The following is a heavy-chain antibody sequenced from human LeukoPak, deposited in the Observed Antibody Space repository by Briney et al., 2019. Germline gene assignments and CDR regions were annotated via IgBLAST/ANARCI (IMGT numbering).Heavy chain of an antibody. V-gene: IGHV4-59*08. J-gene: IGHJ4*02. CDR1: GGSVSSYY. CDR2: IHNSGRT. Sequence: PSETLSLTCSVSGGSVSSYYWSWIRQSPGKGLEWIGCIHNSGRTNYNPSLKSRVTGFVDTSKNQVSLRLSSVTAADTAVYYCARHGTISSESYFDYWGQGALVTVSS. D-gene: IGHD1-14*01. CDR3: ARHGTISSESYFDY.